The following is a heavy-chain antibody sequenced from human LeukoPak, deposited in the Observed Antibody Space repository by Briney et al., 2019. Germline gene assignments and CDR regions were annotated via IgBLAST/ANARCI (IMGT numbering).Heavy chain of an antibody. Sequence: SETLSLTCTVFGDSISGSKYFWGWLRQPPGKGLEWIGNFYSGGSTYYHPSLKRRVAISEDTSGKQFSLRLGSVTAADTAVYYCAREVRGSRAGGYCSGGSCYGSDYYYGMDVWGQGTTVTVSS. CDR2: FYSGGST. D-gene: IGHD2-15*01. CDR3: AREVRGSRAGGYCSGGSCYGSDYYYGMDV. J-gene: IGHJ6*02. V-gene: IGHV4-39*07. CDR1: GDSISGSKYF.